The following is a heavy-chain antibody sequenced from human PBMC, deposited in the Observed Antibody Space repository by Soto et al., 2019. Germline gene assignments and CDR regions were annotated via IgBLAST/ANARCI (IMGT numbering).Heavy chain of an antibody. D-gene: IGHD6-13*01. V-gene: IGHV1-3*01. J-gene: IGHJ5*02. CDR3: ARDRGVGSSWEFEP. CDR2: INAGNGNT. CDR1: GYTFTSYA. Sequence: QVQLVQSGAEVKKPGASVKVSCKASGYTFTSYAMHWVRQAPGQRLEWMGWINAGNGNTKYSQKFQGRVTITRDTSASTAYMERSSLRSEDTAVYYCARDRGVGSSWEFEPWGKGTLVTVSS.